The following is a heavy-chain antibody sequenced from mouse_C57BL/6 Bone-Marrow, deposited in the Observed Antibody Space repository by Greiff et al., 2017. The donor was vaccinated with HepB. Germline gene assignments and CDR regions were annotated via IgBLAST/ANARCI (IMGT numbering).Heavy chain of an antibody. CDR1: GFNIKDYY. CDR2: IDPEDGET. D-gene: IGHD2-4*01. V-gene: IGHV14-2*01. Sequence: VQLQQSGAELVKPGASVKLSCTASGFNIKDYYMHWVKQRTEQGLEWIGRIDPEDGETKYAPKFPGKATITADTSSNTAYLQLSSLTSEDTAVYYCAREAVITGYGGQGTTLTVAS. CDR3: AREAVITGY. J-gene: IGHJ2*01.